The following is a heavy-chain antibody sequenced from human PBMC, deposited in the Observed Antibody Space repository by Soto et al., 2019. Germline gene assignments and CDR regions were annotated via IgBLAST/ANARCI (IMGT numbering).Heavy chain of an antibody. D-gene: IGHD2-15*01. Sequence: PGGSLRLSFATPWFTFSSQGMHWVRPAPGKGLEWVAVISYDGSNKYYADSVKGRFTISRDNSKNTLYLQMNSLRAEDTAVYYCAKDPSLGYCSGGSCYSSGFDYWGQGT. CDR3: AKDPSLGYCSGGSCYSSGFDY. V-gene: IGHV3-30*18. CDR1: WFTFSSQG. CDR2: ISYDGSNK. J-gene: IGHJ4*02.